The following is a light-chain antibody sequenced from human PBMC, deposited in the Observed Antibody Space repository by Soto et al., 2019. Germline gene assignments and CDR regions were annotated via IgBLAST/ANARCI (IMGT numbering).Light chain of an antibody. CDR2: VAS. J-gene: IGKJ1*01. CDR1: QSVSSSY. Sequence: EIVLTQSPGTLSLSPGERATLSCRASQSVSSSYLAWYQQKPGQAPRLLIYVASSRATGIPDRFSGSGSGTDFTLTISRLEPEYFAVYYCQHYGSSWTFGQGTKVEIK. V-gene: IGKV3-20*01. CDR3: QHYGSSWT.